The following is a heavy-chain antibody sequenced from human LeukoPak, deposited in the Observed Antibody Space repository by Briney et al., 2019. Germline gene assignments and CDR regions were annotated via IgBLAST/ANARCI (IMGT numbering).Heavy chain of an antibody. CDR1: GFTLNNYG. Sequence: GGSLRLSCAASGFTLNNYGLSWVRQAPGKGLEWISSISNDGRSTYYADSVKGRFTISRDNAKNTLSLRMNSLRAVDTAVYYCAKGGSTAWTAAEYWGQGTLVTVSS. D-gene: IGHD2-2*01. CDR3: AKGGSTAWTAAEY. J-gene: IGHJ4*02. CDR2: ISNDGRST. V-gene: IGHV3-23*01.